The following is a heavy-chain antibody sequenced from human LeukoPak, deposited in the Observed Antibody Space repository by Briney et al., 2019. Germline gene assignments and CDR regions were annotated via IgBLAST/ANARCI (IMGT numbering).Heavy chain of an antibody. V-gene: IGHV3-7*01. Sequence: GGSLRLSCAASGFTFSSYWMSWVRQAPGKGLEWVANIKQDGSEKYYVDSVKGRFTISRDNAKNSLYLQMNSLRAEDTAVYYCARRHDYGDRFYYYYYYMDVWGKGTTVTVSS. D-gene: IGHD4-17*01. CDR1: GFTFSSYW. J-gene: IGHJ6*03. CDR2: IKQDGSEK. CDR3: ARRHDYGDRFYYYYYYMDV.